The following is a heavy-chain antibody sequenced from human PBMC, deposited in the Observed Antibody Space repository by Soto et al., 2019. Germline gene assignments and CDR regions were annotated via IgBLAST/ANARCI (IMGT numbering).Heavy chain of an antibody. CDR1: GYIFTNND. Sequence: ASVKVSCKASGYIFTNNDVSWVRQATGQGLEWMGWVNPGSGDTGYAQKFQGRVAMTRDISTATAYMELSSLRSDDTAIYYCARMATFGSLNWFDPWGQGTLVTVSS. V-gene: IGHV1-8*01. D-gene: IGHD3-16*01. CDR2: VNPGSGDT. CDR3: ARMATFGSLNWFDP. J-gene: IGHJ5*02.